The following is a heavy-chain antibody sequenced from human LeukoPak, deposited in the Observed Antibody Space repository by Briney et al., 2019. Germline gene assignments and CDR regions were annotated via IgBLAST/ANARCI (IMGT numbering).Heavy chain of an antibody. D-gene: IGHD3-9*01. CDR2: ISYDGSNK. Sequence: GGSLRLSCAASGFTFSSYVMHWVHQAPGKGLEWVAVISYDGSNKYYADSVKGRFTISRDNSKNTLYLQMNSLRAEDTAVYYCAKDRRWGTILPRIFDYWGQGTLVTVSS. CDR1: GFTFSSYV. J-gene: IGHJ4*02. V-gene: IGHV3-30*18. CDR3: AKDRRWGTILPRIFDY.